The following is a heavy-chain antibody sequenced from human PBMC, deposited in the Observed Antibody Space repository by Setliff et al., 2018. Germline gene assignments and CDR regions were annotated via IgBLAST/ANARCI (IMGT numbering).Heavy chain of an antibody. CDR3: VRDWASGDDH. CDR1: RFTFGSYW. V-gene: IGHV3-7*01. J-gene: IGHJ4*02. Sequence: GGSLRLSCAASRFTFGSYWMTWVRQAPEKGLEWVANIHQDGSERHYVDSVKGRFTISRDNAKNSLFLQMNILEVEDTAVYYCVRDWASGDDHWGRGTLVTVSS. CDR2: IHQDGSER. D-gene: IGHD3-10*01.